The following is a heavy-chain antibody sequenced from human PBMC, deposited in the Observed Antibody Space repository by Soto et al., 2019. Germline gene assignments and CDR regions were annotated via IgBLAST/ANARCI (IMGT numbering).Heavy chain of an antibody. D-gene: IGHD3-22*01. CDR2: FDPEDGET. Sequence: SVKVSCKVSGYTLTELSMHWLLQAPAEVLEWMGGFDPEDGETLSAKKFPGKVTLPEDPSTDTAYMELSSMRSDETAVYYCATGPDSSGYYWVYWR. J-gene: IGHJ4*01. V-gene: IGHV1-24*01. CDR1: GYTLTELS. CDR3: ATGPDSSGYYWVY.